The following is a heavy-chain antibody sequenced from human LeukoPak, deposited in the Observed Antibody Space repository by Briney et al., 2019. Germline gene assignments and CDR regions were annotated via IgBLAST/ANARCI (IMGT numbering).Heavy chain of an antibody. V-gene: IGHV3-48*03. J-gene: IGHJ4*02. CDR3: AIGGELLFDY. D-gene: IGHD1-26*01. Sequence: GGSLRLSCAASGFTFSSYEMNWVRQAPGKGLEWVSYISSSGSTIYYADSVKGRFTISRDNAKNSLYLQMNSLRAEDTAVYYCAIGGELLFDYWGQGTLVTVSS. CDR2: ISSSGSTI. CDR1: GFTFSSYE.